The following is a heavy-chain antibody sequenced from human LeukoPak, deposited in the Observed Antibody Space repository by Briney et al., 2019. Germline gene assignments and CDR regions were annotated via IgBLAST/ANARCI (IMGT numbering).Heavy chain of an antibody. CDR1: GYSFSLYG. J-gene: IGHJ4*02. V-gene: IGHV1-18*01. CDR2: ISASDGTT. CDR3: ARCGAAVTTHFSH. Sequence: ASVTVSCKASGYSFSLYGITGAPQAPGQGLEYLGWISASDGTTNYAQKVQDRVTMTTDTSTSTAYLELRSLRSEDTAVYYCARCGAAVTTHFSHWGQGTLVTVSS. D-gene: IGHD4-17*01.